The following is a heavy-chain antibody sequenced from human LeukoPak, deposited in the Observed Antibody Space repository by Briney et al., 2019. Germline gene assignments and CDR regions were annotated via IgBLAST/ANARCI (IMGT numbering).Heavy chain of an antibody. J-gene: IGHJ2*01. V-gene: IGHV3-30*18. CDR2: ISYDGSNK. Sequence: GGSLRLSCAASGFTFSSYGMHWVRQAPGKGLEWVAVISYDGSNKYYADSVKGRFTISRDNSKNTLHLQMNSLRAEDTAVYYCAKEGYCSGGSCDPHWYFDLWGRGTLVTVSS. D-gene: IGHD2-15*01. CDR3: AKEGYCSGGSCDPHWYFDL. CDR1: GFTFSSYG.